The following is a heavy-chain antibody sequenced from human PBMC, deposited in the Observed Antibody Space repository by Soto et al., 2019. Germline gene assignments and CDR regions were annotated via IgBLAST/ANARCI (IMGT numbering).Heavy chain of an antibody. V-gene: IGHV4-31*03. D-gene: IGHD3-22*01. CDR3: ARDRNFLHSSGPDY. CDR2: ISHSGST. J-gene: IGHJ4*02. Sequence: QVQLQESGPGLVKPSQTLFLTCTVSGGSISSGTYYWSWIRQHPGKVLEWIGYISHSGSTYYNPALASRISIAVDTSKNQLSLRLSSVTAADTAVYYCARDRNFLHSSGPDYWGQGTRVTVSS. CDR1: GGSISSGTYY.